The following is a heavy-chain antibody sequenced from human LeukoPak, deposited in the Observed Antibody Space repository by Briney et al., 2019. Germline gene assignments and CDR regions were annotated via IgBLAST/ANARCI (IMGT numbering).Heavy chain of an antibody. J-gene: IGHJ3*02. CDR3: ARTMIVVVDDAFDI. CDR1: GFTFSSYE. V-gene: IGHV3-48*03. Sequence: GGSLRPSCAASGFTFSSYEMNWVRQAPGKGLEWVSYISSSGSTIYYADSVKGRFTISRDNAKNSLYLQMNSLRAEDTAVYYCARTMIVVVDDAFDIWGQGTMVTVSS. D-gene: IGHD3-22*01. CDR2: ISSSGSTI.